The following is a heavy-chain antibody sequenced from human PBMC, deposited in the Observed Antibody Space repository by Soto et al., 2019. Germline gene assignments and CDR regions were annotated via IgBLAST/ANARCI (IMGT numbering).Heavy chain of an antibody. CDR2: ISYDGSNK. CDR1: GFTFSSYG. Sequence: GGSLRLSCAASGFTFSSYGMHWVRQAPGKGLEWVAVISYDGSNKYYADSVKGRFTISRDNSKNTLYLQMNSLRAEDTAVYYCAKIRGEHCGGDCPVDYWGQGTLVTVSS. V-gene: IGHV3-30*18. J-gene: IGHJ4*02. D-gene: IGHD2-21*02. CDR3: AKIRGEHCGGDCPVDY.